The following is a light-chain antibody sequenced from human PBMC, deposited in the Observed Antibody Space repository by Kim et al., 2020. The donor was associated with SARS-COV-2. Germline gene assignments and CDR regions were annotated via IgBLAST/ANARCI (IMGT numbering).Light chain of an antibody. CDR1: SSNIGAGYD. CDR3: QSYDSSLSTLV. Sequence: QRVTSSSTGGSSNIGAGYDVHWYQQLPGTAPKLLIYANSNRPSGVPDRFSGSKSGTSASLAITGLQAEDEADYYCQSYDSSLSTLVFGGGTQLTVL. CDR2: ANS. J-gene: IGLJ2*01. V-gene: IGLV1-40*01.